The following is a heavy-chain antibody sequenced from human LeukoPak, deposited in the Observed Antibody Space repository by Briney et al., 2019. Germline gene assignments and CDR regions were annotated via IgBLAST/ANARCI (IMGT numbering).Heavy chain of an antibody. D-gene: IGHD3-10*01. CDR2: ISYDGSNK. V-gene: IGHV3-30*01. Sequence: GGSLGLSCAASGFTFSSYAMHWVRQAPGKGLEWVAVISYDGSNKYYADSVKGRYTISRDNSKNTLYLQMNSLRAEDTAVYYCARDSAKYYYGSGSYYKMRSYFDYWGQGTLVTVSS. J-gene: IGHJ4*02. CDR1: GFTFSSYA. CDR3: ARDSAKYYYGSGSYYKMRSYFDY.